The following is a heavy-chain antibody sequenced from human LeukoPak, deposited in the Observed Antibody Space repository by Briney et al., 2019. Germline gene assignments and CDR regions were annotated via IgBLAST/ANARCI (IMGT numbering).Heavy chain of an antibody. CDR2: INPNSGGT. CDR3: AREGLPAANQASFDY. J-gene: IGHJ4*02. Sequence: ASVKVSCKASGYTFTGYYMHWVRQAPGQGLEWMGWINPNSGGTNYAQKFQGRVTMTRDTSISTAYMERSRLRSDDTAVYYCAREGLPAANQASFDYWGQGTLVTVSS. V-gene: IGHV1-2*02. D-gene: IGHD2-2*01. CDR1: GYTFTGYY.